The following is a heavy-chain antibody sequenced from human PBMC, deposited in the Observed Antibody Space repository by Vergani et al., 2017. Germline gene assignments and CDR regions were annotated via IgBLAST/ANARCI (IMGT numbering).Heavy chain of an antibody. V-gene: IGHV1-8*01. CDR2: MNPKSGNT. Sequence: QEQLVQSGAEVRKPGASVKVSCKASGYTFTSFDINWVRLATGQGLEWMGWMNPKSGNTAYAAKFQGRITMTRDSSTDTAYMEMKSLRSEDTAIYFCARGVLDSKYRHNWFGAWGQGTVVTVSS. CDR1: GYTFTSFD. D-gene: IGHD3/OR15-3a*01. CDR3: ARGVLDSKYRHNWFGA. J-gene: IGHJ5*02.